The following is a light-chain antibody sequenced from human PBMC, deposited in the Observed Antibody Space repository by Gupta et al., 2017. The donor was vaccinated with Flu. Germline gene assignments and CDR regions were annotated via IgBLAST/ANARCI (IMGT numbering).Light chain of an antibody. J-gene: IGKJ4*01. CDR3: QQRSNWPPAT. CDR2: DAS. CDR1: QSVSSY. Sequence: EIVLTQSPATLSLSPGERATLSCRASQSVSSYLAWYQQKPGQAPRLLIYDASNRATGIPARFSGSGSGTDFTLTISSREPEDFAVYYCQQRSNWPPATFGGGTKVEIK. V-gene: IGKV3-11*01.